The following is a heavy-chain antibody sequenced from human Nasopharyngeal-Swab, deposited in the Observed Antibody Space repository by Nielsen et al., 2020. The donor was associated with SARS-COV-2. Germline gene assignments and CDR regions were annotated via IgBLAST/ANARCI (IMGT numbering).Heavy chain of an antibody. D-gene: IGHD3-3*01. V-gene: IGHV3-23*01. CDR3: AKGTDSDYDFWSGYPTTLDS. Sequence: GGSLRLSCAASGITFSSYAMSWVRQAPGKGLEWVSTISGSGGSTYYADSVKCRFTISRDNSENTLSLQMNSLRAEDTALYYCAKGTDSDYDFWSGYPTTLDSWGQGTLVTVSS. J-gene: IGHJ4*02. CDR1: GITFSSYA. CDR2: ISGSGGST.